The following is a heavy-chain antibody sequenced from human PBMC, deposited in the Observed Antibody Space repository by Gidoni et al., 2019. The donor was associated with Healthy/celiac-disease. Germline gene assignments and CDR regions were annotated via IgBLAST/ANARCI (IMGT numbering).Heavy chain of an antibody. Sequence: EVQLLESGGGLVQPGGSLRLSCAASGFTFSSYATRWVRQAPGKGLEWVSAISGSGGSTYYADSVKGRFTISRDNSKNTLYLKMNSLRAEDTAVYYCAKAHLYCSGGSCYSHWYFDLWGRGTLVTVSS. J-gene: IGHJ2*01. V-gene: IGHV3-23*01. CDR1: GFTFSSYA. CDR3: AKAHLYCSGGSCYSHWYFDL. CDR2: ISGSGGST. D-gene: IGHD2-15*01.